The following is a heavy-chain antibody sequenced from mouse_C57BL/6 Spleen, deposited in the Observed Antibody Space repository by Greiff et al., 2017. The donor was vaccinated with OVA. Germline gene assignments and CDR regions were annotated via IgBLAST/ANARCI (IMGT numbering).Heavy chain of an antibody. V-gene: IGHV1-55*01. Sequence: VQLKQPGAELVKPGASVKMSCKASGYTFTSYWITWVKQRPGQGLEWIGDIYPGSGSTNYNEKFKSKATLTVDTSSSTAYMQLSSLTSEDSAVYYCARWDDGYSYFDYWGQGTTLTVSS. CDR3: ARWDDGYSYFDY. J-gene: IGHJ2*01. CDR1: GYTFTSYW. D-gene: IGHD2-3*01. CDR2: IYPGSGST.